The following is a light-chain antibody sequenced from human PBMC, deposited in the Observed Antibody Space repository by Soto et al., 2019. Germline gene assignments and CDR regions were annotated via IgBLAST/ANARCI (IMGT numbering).Light chain of an antibody. CDR2: GAS. CDR1: QSVTSN. CDR3: LQHFNYPWT. J-gene: IGKJ1*01. Sequence: EIVMTQSPATLSVSPGERVTLHCRASQSVTSNLAWFQQIPGQAPRLLIYGASNRATGIPDRFSGSGSGTDFTLTISSLQPEDCATYYCLQHFNYPWTFGQGTKV. V-gene: IGKV3D-15*01.